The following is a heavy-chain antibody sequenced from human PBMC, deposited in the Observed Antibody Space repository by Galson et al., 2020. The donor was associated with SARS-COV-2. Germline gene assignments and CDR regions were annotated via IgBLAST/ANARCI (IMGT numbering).Heavy chain of an antibody. J-gene: IGHJ6*03. V-gene: IGHV3-23*01. D-gene: IGHD5-18*01. Sequence: GESLKISCAASGFTFSGHAMSWARQAPGRGLEWVSTISGSGDTIYYGDSVKGRFTISRDNSNNILYLQMNSLRAEDTAVYYCAKGIQLWFMFGEYMEVWGKGTTVTVSS. CDR1: GFTFSGHA. CDR2: ISGSGDTI. CDR3: AKGIQLWFMFGEYMEV.